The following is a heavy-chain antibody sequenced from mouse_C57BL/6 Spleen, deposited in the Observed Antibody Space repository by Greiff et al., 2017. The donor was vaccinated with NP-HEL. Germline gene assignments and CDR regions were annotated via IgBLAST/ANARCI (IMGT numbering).Heavy chain of an antibody. J-gene: IGHJ4*01. V-gene: IGHV1-4*01. CDR2: INPSSGYT. CDR1: GYTFTSYT. CDR3: ARDPGTYAMDY. Sequence: QVQLQQSGAELARPGASVKMSCKASGYTFTSYTMHWVKQRPGQGLEWIGYINPSSGYTKYNQKFKDKATLTADKSSSTAYMQLSSLTSEDSAVYYCARDPGTYAMDYWGQGTSVTVSS. D-gene: IGHD1-1*01.